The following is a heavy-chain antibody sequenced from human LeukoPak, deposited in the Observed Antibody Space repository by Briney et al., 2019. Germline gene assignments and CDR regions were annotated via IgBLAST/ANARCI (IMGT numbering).Heavy chain of an antibody. CDR1: GTSFSGYS. CDR2: ITDSGGT. J-gene: IGHJ4*02. D-gene: IGHD3-9*01. Sequence: PSETLSLTCAVYGTSFSGYSWSWIRQPPGKGLEWIGEITDSGGTNYSPSFKSRLTISADTSKNQFSLKLASVTAADTAVYYCARIESYHILYRPYWGQGTLVTVSS. CDR3: ARIESYHILYRPY. V-gene: IGHV4-34*01.